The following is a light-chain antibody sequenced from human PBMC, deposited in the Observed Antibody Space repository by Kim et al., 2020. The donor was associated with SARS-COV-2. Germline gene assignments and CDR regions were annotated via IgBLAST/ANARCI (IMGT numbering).Light chain of an antibody. V-gene: IGLV3-1*01. CDR3: QTWDSSTEV. Sequence: SVSPGQTASITCSGDEVEHKYASWYQQKPGQSPVLVISQDNRRSSGIPERFSGSKSGNTATLTISGTQGVDEGDYYCQTWDSSTEVFGGGTQLTVL. CDR2: QDN. CDR1: EVEHKY. J-gene: IGLJ3*02.